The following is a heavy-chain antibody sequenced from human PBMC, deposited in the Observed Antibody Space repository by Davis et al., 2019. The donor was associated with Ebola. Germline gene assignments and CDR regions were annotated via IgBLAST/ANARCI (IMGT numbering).Heavy chain of an antibody. D-gene: IGHD5-18*01. CDR3: ARAVDTKFDY. V-gene: IGHV4-59*01. Sequence: PSETLSLTCSVSGDSISRDYWSWIRQPPGEGLEWIGYIYYSERTNYNPSLMSRVTISADTSKNQFSLKLKSVTTADTAVYYCARAVDTKFDYWGPGILVTVSS. CDR1: GDSISRDY. CDR2: IYYSERT. J-gene: IGHJ4*02.